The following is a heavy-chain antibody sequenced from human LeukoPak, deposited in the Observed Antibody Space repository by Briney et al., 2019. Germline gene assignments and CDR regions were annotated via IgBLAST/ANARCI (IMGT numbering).Heavy chain of an antibody. D-gene: IGHD3-10*01. CDR1: GGTFSSYA. Sequence: SVKVSCKASGGTFSSYAISWVRQAPGQGLEWMGGIIPIFGTANYAQKFQGRVTITTDESTSTAYMELSSLRSEDTAVYYCGRDAVLGSGSVDYRGQGVLVTVSS. J-gene: IGHJ4*02. CDR2: IIPIFGTA. V-gene: IGHV1-69*05. CDR3: GRDAVLGSGSVDY.